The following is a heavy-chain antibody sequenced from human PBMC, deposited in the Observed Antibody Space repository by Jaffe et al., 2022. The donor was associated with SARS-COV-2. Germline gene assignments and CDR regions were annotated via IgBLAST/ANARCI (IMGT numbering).Heavy chain of an antibody. CDR2: IYSGGST. CDR3: ARGTSVMTPYYFDY. CDR1: GFTVSSNY. Sequence: EVQLVESGGGLVQPGGSLRLSCAASGFTVSSNYMSWVRQAPGKGLEWVSVIYSGGSTYYADSVKGRFTISRDNSKNTLYLQMNSLRAEDTAVYYCARGTSVMTPYYFDYWGQGTLVTVSS. V-gene: IGHV3-66*02. D-gene: IGHD2-21*02. J-gene: IGHJ4*02.